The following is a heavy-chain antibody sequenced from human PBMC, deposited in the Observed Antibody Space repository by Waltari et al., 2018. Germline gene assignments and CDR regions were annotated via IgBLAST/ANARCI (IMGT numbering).Heavy chain of an antibody. CDR1: GSSISSGYY. CDR3: AREQAGSGPDY. V-gene: IGHV4-38-2*02. CDR2: IYHSGST. Sequence: QVQLQESGPGLVKPSETLSLTCAVSGSSISSGYYWGWIRQPPGKGLEWIGSIYHSGSTYYNPSLKSRVTISVDTSKNQFSLKLSSVTAADTAVCYCAREQAGSGPDYWGQGTLVTVSS. J-gene: IGHJ4*02. D-gene: IGHD6-19*01.